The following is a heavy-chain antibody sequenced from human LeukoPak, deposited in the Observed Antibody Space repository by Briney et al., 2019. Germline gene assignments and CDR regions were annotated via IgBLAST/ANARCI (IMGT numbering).Heavy chain of an antibody. Sequence: GGSLRLSCAASGFTFSSYWMSWVRQAPGKGLEWVANIKQDGSEKYYVDSVKGRVIISRDNAENSLYLQMNSLRAEDAAVYYCAREGAYIGGSYPFDSWGQGTLVTVSS. CDR3: AREGAYIGGSYPFDS. V-gene: IGHV3-7*01. D-gene: IGHD1-26*01. CDR2: IKQDGSEK. CDR1: GFTFSSYW. J-gene: IGHJ4*02.